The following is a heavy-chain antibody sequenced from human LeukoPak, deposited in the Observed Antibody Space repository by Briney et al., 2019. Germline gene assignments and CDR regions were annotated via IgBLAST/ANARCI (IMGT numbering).Heavy chain of an antibody. Sequence: GGSLRLSCAASGFTFSSYAMSWVRQAPGKGLEWVSAISGSGGSTYYADSVKGRFTISRDNAKNSLYLQMNSLRAEDTAVYYCARVRTVVTPPDYWGQGTLVTVSS. J-gene: IGHJ4*02. CDR3: ARVRTVVTPPDY. V-gene: IGHV3-23*01. CDR1: GFTFSSYA. CDR2: ISGSGGST. D-gene: IGHD4-23*01.